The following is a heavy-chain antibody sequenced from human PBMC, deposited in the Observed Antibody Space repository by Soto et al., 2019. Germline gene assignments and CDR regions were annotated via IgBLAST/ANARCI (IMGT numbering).Heavy chain of an antibody. Sequence: EVQLVETGGGLIQPGGSLRLSCAASGFTVSSHYMSWFRQAPGKGLEWVSVIYRGGSTYYADSVKGRFTISRDNSKNTLYLQMNSLRGEDTAVYYCARGVGSNYDFWSGYLSYFDYWGQGTLVTVSS. CDR2: IYRGGST. D-gene: IGHD3-3*01. V-gene: IGHV3-53*02. CDR3: ARGVGSNYDFWSGYLSYFDY. J-gene: IGHJ4*02. CDR1: GFTVSSHY.